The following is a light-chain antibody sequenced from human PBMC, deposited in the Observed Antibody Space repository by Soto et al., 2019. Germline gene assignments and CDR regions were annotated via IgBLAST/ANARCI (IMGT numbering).Light chain of an antibody. J-gene: IGKJ1*01. V-gene: IGKV3-20*01. CDR2: GIS. Sequence: DIVLTQSPGTLSLSPGDRATLSCRASQSVRSNYLAWYQQKAGHAPRLLFDGISIRATGITDRFSSSGSRTDSTLTVSRLEPEDSAVYCCQQYGNSRTFGQGTKLEIK. CDR3: QQYGNSRT. CDR1: QSVRSNY.